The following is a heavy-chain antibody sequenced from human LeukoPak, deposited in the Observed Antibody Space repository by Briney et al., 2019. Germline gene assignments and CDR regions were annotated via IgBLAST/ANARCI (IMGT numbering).Heavy chain of an antibody. CDR2: ISYDGSNK. J-gene: IGHJ4*02. D-gene: IGHD5-18*01. Sequence: TGGSLRLSCAASGFTFSSYAMHWVRQAPGKGLEWVAVISYDGSNKYYADSVKGRFTISRDNSKNTLYLQMNSLRAEDTAVYYCARHRQIGYSSSFDYWGQGTLVTVSS. V-gene: IGHV3-30*04. CDR3: ARHRQIGYSSSFDY. CDR1: GFTFSSYA.